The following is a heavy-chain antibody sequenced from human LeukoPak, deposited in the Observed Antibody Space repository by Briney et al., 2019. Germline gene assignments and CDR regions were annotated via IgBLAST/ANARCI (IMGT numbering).Heavy chain of an antibody. CDR2: XSAYNGNT. V-gene: IGHV1-18*01. Sequence: QXPGQXXEWMAWXSAYNGNTNYAQKLQGRVTMTTDTSTSTAYMELKNLRSDDTAVYYCARALYQLPTHFKQQLQNWFDPWGQGTLVTVSS. J-gene: IGHJ5*02. CDR3: ARALYQLPTHFKQQLQNWFDP. D-gene: IGHD2-2*01.